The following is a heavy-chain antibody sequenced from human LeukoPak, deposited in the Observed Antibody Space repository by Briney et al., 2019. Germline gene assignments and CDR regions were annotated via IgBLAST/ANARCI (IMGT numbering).Heavy chain of an antibody. Sequence: GGSLRLSCAASGFTFRTYWMHWVRQGPGKGLVWVSRINPDGSTSRNADSVKGRFTISRDNAKNTLYLQMNSLRADDTAVYYCARGRDYGDPPDVFDIWGQGTMVTVSS. CDR3: ARGRDYGDPPDVFDI. V-gene: IGHV3-74*01. D-gene: IGHD4-17*01. CDR2: INPDGSTS. CDR1: GFTFRTYW. J-gene: IGHJ3*02.